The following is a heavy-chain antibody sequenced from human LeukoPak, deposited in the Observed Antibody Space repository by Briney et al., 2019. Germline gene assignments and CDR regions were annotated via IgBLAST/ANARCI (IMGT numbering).Heavy chain of an antibody. CDR3: ANGGLWFGGIDY. CDR2: ISGSGGST. CDR1: GFTFSSYA. Sequence: PGGSLRLSCAASGFTFSSYAMSWVRQAPGKGLEWVSAISGSGGSTYYADSVKGRFTISGDNSKNTLYLQMNSLRAEDTAVYYCANGGLWFGGIDYWGQGTLVTVSS. J-gene: IGHJ4*02. V-gene: IGHV3-23*01. D-gene: IGHD3-10*01.